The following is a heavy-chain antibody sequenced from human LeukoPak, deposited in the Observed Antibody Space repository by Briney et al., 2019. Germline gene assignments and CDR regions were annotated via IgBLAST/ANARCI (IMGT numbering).Heavy chain of an antibody. CDR2: IYHSEST. Sequence: SQTLSLTCAVSGYSLSSGYYWGWTRQPPGQGLEWIGRIYHSESTSYNPSLTSRVTLPVQKSENHFSRKLRPVTAADTAVYYCARLPPNRMFDFWGQGTLVTVSA. D-gene: IGHD1-14*01. V-gene: IGHV4-38-2*01. CDR3: ARLPPNRMFDF. CDR1: GYSLSSGYY. J-gene: IGHJ4*02.